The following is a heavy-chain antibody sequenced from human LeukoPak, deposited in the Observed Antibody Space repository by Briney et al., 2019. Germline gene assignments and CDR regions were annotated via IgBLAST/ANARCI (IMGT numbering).Heavy chain of an antibody. Sequence: SETLSLTCTVSGGSISSSSYYRGWIRQPPGKGLEWIGSIYYSGSTYYNPSLKSRVTISVDTSKNQFSLKLCSVTAADTAVYYCASSPHGATLRYLDWFRYNWFDPWGQGTLVTVSS. CDR1: GGSISSSSYY. D-gene: IGHD3-9*01. V-gene: IGHV4-39*01. CDR3: ASSPHGATLRYLDWFRYNWFDP. J-gene: IGHJ5*02. CDR2: IYYSGST.